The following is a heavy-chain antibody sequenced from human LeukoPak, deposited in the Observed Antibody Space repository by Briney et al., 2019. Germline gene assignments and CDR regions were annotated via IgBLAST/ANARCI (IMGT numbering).Heavy chain of an antibody. J-gene: IGHJ4*02. CDR1: GGSLSSYY. V-gene: IGHV4-59*01. CDR3: ARAYGDGYNYDY. Sequence: SETLSLTCTVSGGSLSSYYWSWIRQPPGKGLEWIGYIYYSGSTNYNPSLKSRVTISVDTSKNQFSLKLSSVTAADTAVYYCARAYGDGYNYDYWGQGTLVTVSS. D-gene: IGHD5-24*01. CDR2: IYYSGST.